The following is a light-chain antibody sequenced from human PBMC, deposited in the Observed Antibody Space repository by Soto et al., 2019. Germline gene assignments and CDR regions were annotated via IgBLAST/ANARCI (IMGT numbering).Light chain of an antibody. Sequence: QSVLTQPASVSGSPGQSITISCTGTSSDVGDYNYVSWYQQHPGKAPKLIIFEVRNRPSGVSNRFSGSKSGNTASLTISGLQAEDEADYYCTSSTTSTTLYVFGTGTKVTVL. V-gene: IGLV2-14*01. CDR3: TSSTTSTTLYV. CDR1: SSDVGDYNY. J-gene: IGLJ1*01. CDR2: EVR.